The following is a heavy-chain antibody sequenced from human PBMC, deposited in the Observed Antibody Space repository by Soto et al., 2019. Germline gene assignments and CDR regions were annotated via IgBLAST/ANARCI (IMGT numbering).Heavy chain of an antibody. J-gene: IGHJ6*03. CDR2: ISSSSSYI. CDR3: ARSGGLLRYFDLASYYMDV. Sequence: GGSLRLSCAASGFTFSSYSMNWVRQAPGKGLEWVSSISSSSSYIYYADSVKGRFTISRDNAKNSLYLQMNSLRAEDTAVYYCARSGGLLRYFDLASYYMDVWGKGTTVTVSS. CDR1: GFTFSSYS. D-gene: IGHD3-9*01. V-gene: IGHV3-21*01.